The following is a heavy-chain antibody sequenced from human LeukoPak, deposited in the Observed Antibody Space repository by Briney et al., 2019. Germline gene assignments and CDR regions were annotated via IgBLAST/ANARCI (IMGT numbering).Heavy chain of an antibody. V-gene: IGHV3-43D*03. D-gene: IGHD1-26*01. J-gene: IGHJ4*02. CDR3: AKDKGGSYTFDY. Sequence: GGSLRLSCAASGFTFDDYAMRWVRQGPGKGLEWVSLISWDGGSTYYADSVKGRFTISRDNSKNSLYLQMNSLRAEDTALYYCAKDKGGSYTFDYWGQGTLVTVSS. CDR2: ISWDGGST. CDR1: GFTFDDYA.